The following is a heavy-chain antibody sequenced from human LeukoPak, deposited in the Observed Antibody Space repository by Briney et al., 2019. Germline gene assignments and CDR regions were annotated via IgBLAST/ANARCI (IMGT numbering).Heavy chain of an antibody. CDR3: AKARTANDYGSGSFYKGFDS. J-gene: IGHJ4*02. V-gene: IGHV3-23*01. Sequence: GGSLRLSCAASGFTFSSHSMNWVRQAPGKGLEWVSVVSASGFTSYGDSVKGRFTISRDKSKNTVHLDMNTLRAEDTARYYCAKARTANDYGSGSFYKGFDSWGQGTLVTVSS. D-gene: IGHD3-10*01. CDR1: GFTFSSHS. CDR2: VSASGFT.